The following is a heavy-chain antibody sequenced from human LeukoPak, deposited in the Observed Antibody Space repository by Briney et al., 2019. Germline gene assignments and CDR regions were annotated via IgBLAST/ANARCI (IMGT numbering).Heavy chain of an antibody. CDR1: GGSISSGGYY. CDR3: ARDHRGSSRGSFDY. CDR2: IYTSGST. Sequence: PSETLSLTCTVSGGSISSGGYYWSWIRQPAGKGLEWIGRIYTSGSTNYNPSLKSRVTISVDTSKNQFSLKLSSVTAADTAVYYCARDHRGSSRGSFDYWGQGTLVTVSS. V-gene: IGHV4-61*02. J-gene: IGHJ4*02. D-gene: IGHD1-14*01.